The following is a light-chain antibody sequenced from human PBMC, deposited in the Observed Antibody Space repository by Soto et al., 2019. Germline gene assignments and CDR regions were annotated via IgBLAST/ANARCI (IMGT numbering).Light chain of an antibody. Sequence: DILMIQSPSAPCASVGDRVTITCRASQSISSWLAWYQQKPGKAPKLLIYDASSLESGVPSRFSGSGSGTEFTLTISSLQPDDFATYYCQQYNSYSTFGQGTKVDIK. J-gene: IGKJ1*01. CDR2: DAS. V-gene: IGKV1-5*01. CDR1: QSISSW. CDR3: QQYNSYST.